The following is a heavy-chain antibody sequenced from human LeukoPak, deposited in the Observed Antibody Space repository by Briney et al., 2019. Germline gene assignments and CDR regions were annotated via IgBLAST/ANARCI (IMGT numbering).Heavy chain of an antibody. J-gene: IGHJ6*03. CDR1: GFTFSSYE. CDR2: ISSSGSTI. V-gene: IGHV3-48*03. CDR3: ARVGWKYYYYMDV. Sequence: PGGSLRLSCAASGFTFSSYEMNWLRQARGRGLEWVSYISSSGSTIYYADSVKGRFTISRDNAKNSLYLQMNSLRAEDTAVYYCARVGWKYYYYMDVWGKGTTVTVSS. D-gene: IGHD1-1*01.